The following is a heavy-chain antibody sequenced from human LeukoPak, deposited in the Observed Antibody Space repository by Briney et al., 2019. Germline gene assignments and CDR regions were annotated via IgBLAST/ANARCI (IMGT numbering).Heavy chain of an antibody. D-gene: IGHD6-19*01. CDR3: ARELHSSGWH. CDR2: ISSSSSTI. Sequence: PGGSLRLSCAAPGFTFSSYSMNWVRQAPGKGLEWVSYISSSSSTIYYADSVKGRFTISRDNAKNSLYLQMNSLRAEDTAVYYCARELHSSGWHWGQGTLVTVSS. J-gene: IGHJ4*02. CDR1: GFTFSSYS. V-gene: IGHV3-48*01.